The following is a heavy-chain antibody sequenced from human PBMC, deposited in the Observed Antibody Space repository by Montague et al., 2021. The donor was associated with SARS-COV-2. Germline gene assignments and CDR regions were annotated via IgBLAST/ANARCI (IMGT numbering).Heavy chain of an antibody. CDR1: GFTFSSYA. V-gene: IGHV3-23*01. J-gene: IGHJ4*02. Sequence: SLRLSCAASGFTFSSYAMSWVRQAPGKGLEWVSAISGSGGSTYYADSVKGRFTISGDNSKNTLYLQMNSLRAEDTAVYYCAKDIYGSGSYSDDFDYWGQGTLVTVSS. CDR2: ISGSGGST. D-gene: IGHD3-10*01. CDR3: AKDIYGSGSYSDDFDY.